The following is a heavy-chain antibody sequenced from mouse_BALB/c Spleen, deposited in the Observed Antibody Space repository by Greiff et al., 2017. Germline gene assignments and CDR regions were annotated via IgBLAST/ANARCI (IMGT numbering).Heavy chain of an antibody. CDR3: ARHGCNWGLDY. V-gene: IGHV4-1*02. D-gene: IGHD4-1*01. Sequence: EVKLMESGGGLVQPGGSLKLSCAASGFAFSRYWMSWVRQAPGKGLEWIGEINPDSSTINYTPALKDKFIISRDNAKKTLYLQMSSVRSEDTAPYYCARHGCNWGLDYWGQGTSVTVSS. J-gene: IGHJ4*01. CDR2: INPDSSTI. CDR1: GFAFSRYW.